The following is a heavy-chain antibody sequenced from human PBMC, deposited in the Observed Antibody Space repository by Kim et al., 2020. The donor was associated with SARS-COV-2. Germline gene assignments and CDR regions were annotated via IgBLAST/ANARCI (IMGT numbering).Heavy chain of an antibody. J-gene: IGHJ1*01. CDR1: GFTFASHA. Sequence: GGSLRLSCAASGFTFASHAMSWVRQAPGKGLEWVSTISGFGDRADYADSVKGRFTISRDNSMDTLYLQMSSLRVEDSAIYYCARGRAYGGESAPAHWGPG. V-gene: IGHV3-23*01. D-gene: IGHD4-17*01. CDR2: ISGFGDRA. CDR3: ARGRAYGGESAPAH.